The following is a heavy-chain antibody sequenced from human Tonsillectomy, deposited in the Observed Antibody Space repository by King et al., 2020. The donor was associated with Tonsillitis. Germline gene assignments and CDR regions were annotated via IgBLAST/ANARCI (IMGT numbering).Heavy chain of an antibody. Sequence: TLKESGPVLVKPTETLPLTCTVSGFSLSNARVGVSWIRQPPGKALEWLAHLFSNDEKSYSTSLKSRLTISKDTSKSQVVLTMTNMDPVDTATYYCARIEDYGSGSYYGSSFDYWGQGTLVTVSS. CDR2: LFSNDEK. CDR3: ARIEDYGSGSYYGSSFDY. J-gene: IGHJ4*02. V-gene: IGHV2-26*01. CDR1: GFSLSNARVG. D-gene: IGHD3-10*01.